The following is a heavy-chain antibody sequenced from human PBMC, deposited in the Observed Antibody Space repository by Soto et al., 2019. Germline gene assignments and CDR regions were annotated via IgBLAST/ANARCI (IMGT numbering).Heavy chain of an antibody. CDR3: ARDRSSTY. CDR2: IYYSGST. Sequence: SETLSLTCTVSGGSISSYYRSWIRQPPGKGLEWIGYIYYSGSTNYNPSLKSRVTISVDTSKNQFSLKLSSVTAADTAVYYCARDRSSTYWGQGTLVTVSS. J-gene: IGHJ4*02. V-gene: IGHV4-59*01. CDR1: GGSISSYY.